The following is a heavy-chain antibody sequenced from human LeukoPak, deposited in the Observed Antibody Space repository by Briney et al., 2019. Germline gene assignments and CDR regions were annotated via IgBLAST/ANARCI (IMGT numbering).Heavy chain of an antibody. Sequence: GGSLRLSCVASGFTFSDYYMSWIRQAPGKGLEWVSYISSSGSTIYYADSVKGRFTISRDNAKNSLYLQMNSLRAEDTAVYYCARATSSSRVNFDYWGQGTLVTVSS. CDR3: ARATSSSRVNFDY. D-gene: IGHD6-6*01. CDR2: ISSSGSTI. J-gene: IGHJ4*02. CDR1: GFTFSDYY. V-gene: IGHV3-11*04.